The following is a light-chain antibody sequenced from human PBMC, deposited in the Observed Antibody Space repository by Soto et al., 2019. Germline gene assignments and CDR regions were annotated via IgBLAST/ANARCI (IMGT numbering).Light chain of an antibody. J-gene: IGKJ3*01. Sequence: DIQLTQSPSFLSASVGDSVTITCRARHDVSRYLAWYQQKPGKAPNLRIYAASTLRSGVPSRFSGSGSETEFTLTISRLQPEDFATYYCQPLNSYVFSFGPGNKVDIQ. V-gene: IGKV1-9*01. CDR1: HDVSRY. CDR3: QPLNSYVFS. CDR2: AAS.